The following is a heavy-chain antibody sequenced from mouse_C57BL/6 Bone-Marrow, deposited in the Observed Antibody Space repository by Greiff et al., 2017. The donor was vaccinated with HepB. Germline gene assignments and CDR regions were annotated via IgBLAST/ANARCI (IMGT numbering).Heavy chain of an antibody. Sequence: QVQLKQSGAELVKPGASVKMSCKASGYTFTTYPIEWMKQTHGKSLEWIGNFHPYNDDTKYNEKFKGKATLTVEKSSSTVYLELSRLTSDDSAVYYGARGYYGSSVDLYFDYWGQGTTLTVSS. CDR2: FHPYNDDT. J-gene: IGHJ2*01. D-gene: IGHD1-1*01. CDR3: ARGYYGSSVDLYFDY. V-gene: IGHV1-47*01. CDR1: GYTFTTYP.